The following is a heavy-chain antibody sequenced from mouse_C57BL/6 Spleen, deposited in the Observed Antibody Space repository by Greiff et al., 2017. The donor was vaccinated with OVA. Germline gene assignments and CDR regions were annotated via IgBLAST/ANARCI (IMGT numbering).Heavy chain of an antibody. V-gene: IGHV1-69*01. CDR3: ARGDYGYPWFAY. CDR1: GYTFTSYW. Sequence: QVQLKQPGAELVMPGASVKLSCKASGYTFTSYWMHWVKQRPGQGLEWIGEIDPSDSYTNYNQKFKGKSTLTVDKSSGTAYMQLSSLTSEDSAVYYCARGDYGYPWFAYWGQGTLVTVSA. J-gene: IGHJ3*01. D-gene: IGHD2-2*01. CDR2: IDPSDSYT.